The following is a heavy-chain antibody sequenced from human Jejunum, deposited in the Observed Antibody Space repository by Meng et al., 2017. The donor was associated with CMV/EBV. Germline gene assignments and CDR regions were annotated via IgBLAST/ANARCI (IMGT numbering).Heavy chain of an antibody. CDR2: VFYIGST. D-gene: IGHD7-27*01. J-gene: IGHJ4*02. V-gene: IGHV4-59*01. Sequence: LCLACHVSGASISPYFWSWIRQAPGKGLEWIGYVFYIGSTNYNPSLKSRATISADTSKNQFSLTLRSVSAADTAMYYCARDDGWGFDYWGQGILVTVSS. CDR3: ARDDGWGFDY. CDR1: GASISPYF.